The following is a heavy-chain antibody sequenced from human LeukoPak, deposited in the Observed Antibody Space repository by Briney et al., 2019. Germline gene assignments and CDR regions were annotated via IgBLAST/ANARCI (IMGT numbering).Heavy chain of an antibody. CDR1: GGTISSGTYS. V-gene: IGHV4-39*07. D-gene: IGHD3-22*01. J-gene: IGHJ5*02. CDR2: IYHSGST. Sequence: SETLSLTCTVSGGTISSGTYSWGWIRQPPGTGLEWIGSIYHSGSTYYNPSLKSRVTISVDTSKNQFSLKLSSVTAADTAVYYCTRRPSYYDSSGYLNWFDPWGQGTLVTVSS. CDR3: TRRPSYYDSSGYLNWFDP.